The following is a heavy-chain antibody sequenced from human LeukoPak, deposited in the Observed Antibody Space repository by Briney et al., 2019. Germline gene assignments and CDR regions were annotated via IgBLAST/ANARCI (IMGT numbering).Heavy chain of an antibody. CDR3: ARTTEAHSWRTRYYDYYMDV. Sequence: SQTLSLTCTVSGGSISSYYWSWIRQPPGKGLEWIGYIYYSGSTNYNPSLKSRVTISVDTSKNLFSLKLRSVTAADTAVYYCARTTEAHSWRTRYYDYYMDVWGKGTTVTVSS. CDR1: GGSISSYY. CDR2: IYYSGST. J-gene: IGHJ6*03. V-gene: IGHV4-59*01. D-gene: IGHD6-13*01.